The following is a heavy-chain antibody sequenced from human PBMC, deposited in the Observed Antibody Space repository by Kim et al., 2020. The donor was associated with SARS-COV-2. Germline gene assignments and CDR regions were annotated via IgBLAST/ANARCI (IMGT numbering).Heavy chain of an antibody. D-gene: IGHD5-12*01. V-gene: IGHV5-51*01. CDR3: ARPCCDGYKYDPFDL. Sequence: GESLKISCQGSGYRFSSYWIGWVRQVPGKGLEWMAIIYPGDSDTVYSPSFQGRVTISVDKSINTAYLQWSNLKASDTAMYYCARPCCDGYKYDPFDLWGQGTMVTVTS. CDR2: IYPGDSDT. CDR1: GYRFSSYW. J-gene: IGHJ3*01.